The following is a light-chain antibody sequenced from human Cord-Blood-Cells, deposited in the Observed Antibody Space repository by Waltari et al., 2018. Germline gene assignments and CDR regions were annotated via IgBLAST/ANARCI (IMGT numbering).Light chain of an antibody. CDR3: QQSYSTPQVT. CDR2: AAS. CDR1: QSISSY. V-gene: IGKV1-39*01. Sequence: DIQMTQSPSSLSASVGDRVTITCRASQSISSYLNWYQQKPGKAPKLLIYAASSLQSGVPSRFSGSGSGTDFTLTISSLQPEDSATYYCQQSYSTPQVTFGGGTKVEIK. J-gene: IGKJ4*01.